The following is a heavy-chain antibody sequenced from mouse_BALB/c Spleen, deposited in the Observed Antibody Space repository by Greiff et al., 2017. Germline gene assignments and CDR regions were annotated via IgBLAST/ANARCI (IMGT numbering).Heavy chain of an antibody. Sequence: DVKLVESGGGLVQPGGSRKLSCAASGFTFSSFGMHWVRQAPEKGLEWVAYISSGSSTIYYADTVKGRFTISRDNPKNTLFLQMTRLRSEDTAMYYCAREDFAYWGQGTLVTVSA. CDR1: GFTFSSFG. CDR2: ISSGSSTI. CDR3: AREDFAY. V-gene: IGHV5-17*02. J-gene: IGHJ3*01.